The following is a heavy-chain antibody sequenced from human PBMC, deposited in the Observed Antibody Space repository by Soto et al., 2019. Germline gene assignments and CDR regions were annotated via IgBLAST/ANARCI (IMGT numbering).Heavy chain of an antibody. Sequence: SETLSLTCTVSGGSISSSSYYWGWIRQPPGKGLEWIGSIYYSGSTYYNPSLKSRVTISVDTSKNQFSLKLSSVTAADTAVYYCARLSGIAVAGTSVGYYYGMDVWGQGTTVTVSS. CDR3: ARLSGIAVAGTSVGYYYGMDV. CDR2: IYYSGST. V-gene: IGHV4-39*01. CDR1: GGSISSSSYY. D-gene: IGHD6-19*01. J-gene: IGHJ6*02.